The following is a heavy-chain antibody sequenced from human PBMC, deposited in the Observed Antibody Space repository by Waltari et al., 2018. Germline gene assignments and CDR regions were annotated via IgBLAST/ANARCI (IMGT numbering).Heavy chain of an antibody. CDR1: GGSISSDGYY. V-gene: IGHV4-61*09. CDR3: ARAPGNDAFDI. CDR2: IYTTGST. Sequence: VQLQESGPGLVKPSQTLSLTCSVSGGSISSDGYYWNWIRQPAGKGLEWIGYIYTTGSTDYNPSLKSRVTISVDTSKNQFSLKLSSVTAADTAVYYCARAPGNDAFDIWGQGTMVTVSS. J-gene: IGHJ3*02.